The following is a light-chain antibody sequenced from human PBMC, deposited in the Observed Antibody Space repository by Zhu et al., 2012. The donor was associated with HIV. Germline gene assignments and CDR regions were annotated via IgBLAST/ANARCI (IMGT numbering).Light chain of an antibody. J-gene: IGKJ2*01. CDR1: QSVSTN. CDR2: GAS. Sequence: EVVLTQSPATLSVSPGERATLSCRASQSVSTNLAWYQQKSGQAPRLLIFGASTRATGIPARFTGSGSGTEFTLTITSVQSEDFAVYHCQEYYDWPLYAFGQGSRLEIK. CDR3: QEYYDWPLYA. V-gene: IGKV3-15*01.